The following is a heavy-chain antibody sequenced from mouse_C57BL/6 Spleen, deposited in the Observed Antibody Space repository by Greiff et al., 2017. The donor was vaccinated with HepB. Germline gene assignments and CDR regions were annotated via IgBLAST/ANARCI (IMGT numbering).Heavy chain of an antibody. Sequence: VQLQQPGAELVRPGSSVKLSCKASGYTFTSYWMHWVKQRPIQGLEWIGNIDPSDSETHYNQKFKDKATLTVDKSSSTAYMQLSSLTSEDSAVYYCARMGYDEENFAYWGQGTLVTVSA. V-gene: IGHV1-52*01. D-gene: IGHD2-2*01. CDR2: IDPSDSET. CDR1: GYTFTSYW. CDR3: ARMGYDEENFAY. J-gene: IGHJ3*01.